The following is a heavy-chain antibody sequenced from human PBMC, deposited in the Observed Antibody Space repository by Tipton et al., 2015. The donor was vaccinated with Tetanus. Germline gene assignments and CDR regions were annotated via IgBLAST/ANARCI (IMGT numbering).Heavy chain of an antibody. J-gene: IGHJ4*02. Sequence: RSLRLSCVASGFTFSSYGMHWVRQAPGKGLEWLAVMSYDGSDKYYADSVKGRFTISRDISKNTPYLQMKSLRLEDTAVYFCGRRDSSGYLIDYWGQGTLVTVSS. CDR3: GRRDSSGYLIDY. V-gene: IGHV3-30*03. CDR1: GFTFSSYG. CDR2: MSYDGSDK. D-gene: IGHD3-22*01.